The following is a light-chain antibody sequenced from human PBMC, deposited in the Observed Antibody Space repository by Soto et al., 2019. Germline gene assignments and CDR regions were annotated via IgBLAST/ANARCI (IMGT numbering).Light chain of an antibody. Sequence: DIQMTQSPSSLSASVGDRVTITCRASQGMRNDLGWFQQNPGKAPNRLIYAASSLQSGVPLRFSGSGSATEFTLTVSSLQPEDFATYYCLQQSSYPPLTFGGRTRVEIK. J-gene: IGKJ4*01. CDR1: QGMRND. CDR2: AAS. CDR3: LQQSSYPPLT. V-gene: IGKV1-17*01.